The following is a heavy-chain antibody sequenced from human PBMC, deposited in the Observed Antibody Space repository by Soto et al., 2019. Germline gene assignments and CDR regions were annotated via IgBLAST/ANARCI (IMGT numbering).Heavy chain of an antibody. Sequence: GASVKVSCKASGYTFTSYYMHWVRQAPGQGLEWMGIINPSGGSTSYAQKFQGRVTMTRDTSTSTVYMELSSLRSEDTAVYYCARMGNRKAGPNWFDPWGQGTLVTVSS. CDR3: ARMGNRKAGPNWFDP. D-gene: IGHD1-26*01. CDR2: INPSGGST. J-gene: IGHJ5*02. CDR1: GYTFTSYY. V-gene: IGHV1-46*01.